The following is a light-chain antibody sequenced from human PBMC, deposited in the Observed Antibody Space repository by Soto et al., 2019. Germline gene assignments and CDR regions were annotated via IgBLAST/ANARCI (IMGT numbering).Light chain of an antibody. CDR2: AAS. Sequence: EIVLTQSPATLSVSPGVRATLSFWTSQSVSSNLAWYQQKPGQAPGLLIYAASRRATGIPDRFSGSGSGTDFARSSSRLEPEDFAVYYCQQYGSSPTWTFGQGTKVDI. CDR1: QSVSSN. CDR3: QQYGSSPTWT. V-gene: IGKV3-20*01. J-gene: IGKJ1*01.